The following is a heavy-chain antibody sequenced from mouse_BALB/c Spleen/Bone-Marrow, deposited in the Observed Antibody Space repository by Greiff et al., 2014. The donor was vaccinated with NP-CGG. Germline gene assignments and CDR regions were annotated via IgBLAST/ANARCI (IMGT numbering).Heavy chain of an antibody. CDR2: IDPANGNT. D-gene: IGHD4-1*01. V-gene: IGHV14-3*02. CDR1: GFNIKDTY. CDR3: ARWEYYAMDY. Sequence: EVQLQQSGAELVKPGASVRLSCTASGFNIKDTYMHWVKQRPEQGLEWIGRIDPANGNTKYDPKFQGKATITADTSSNTAYLQLSSLTSEDTAVYYCARWEYYAMDYWGQGTSVTVSS. J-gene: IGHJ4*01.